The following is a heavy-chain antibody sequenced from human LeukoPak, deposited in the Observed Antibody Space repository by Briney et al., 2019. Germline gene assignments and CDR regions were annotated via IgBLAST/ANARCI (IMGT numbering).Heavy chain of an antibody. D-gene: IGHD2-15*01. CDR1: GYTFTSYD. CDR2: MNPNSGNT. V-gene: IGHV1-8*01. J-gene: IGHJ4*02. CDR3: ARVSTRCSGGSCYPLHFDY. Sequence: ASVKVPCKASGYTFTSYDINWVRQATGQGLEWMGWMNPNSGNTGYAQKFQGRVTMTRNTSISTAYMELSSLRSEDTAVYYCARVSTRCSGGSCYPLHFDYWGQGTLVTVSS.